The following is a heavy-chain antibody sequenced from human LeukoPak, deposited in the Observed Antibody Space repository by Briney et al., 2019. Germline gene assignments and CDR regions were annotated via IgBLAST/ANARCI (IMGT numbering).Heavy chain of an antibody. V-gene: IGHV3-73*01. J-gene: IGHJ3*02. D-gene: IGHD2-15*01. CDR3: TNYCNAASCSPSVRTFHT. Sequence: GGSLRLSCAASGFTFSGSAMHWVRQASGKGLEWVGRIRSKANSYATAYAASVKGRFTISRDDSKNTAYLQMNSLKTEDTAVYYCTNYCNAASCSPSVRTFHTWGHGTMVTVST. CDR1: GFTFSGSA. CDR2: IRSKANSYAT.